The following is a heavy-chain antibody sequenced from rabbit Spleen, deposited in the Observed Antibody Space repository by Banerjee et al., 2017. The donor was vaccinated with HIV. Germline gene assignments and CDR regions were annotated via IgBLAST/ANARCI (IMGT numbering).Heavy chain of an antibody. V-gene: IGHV1S40*01. Sequence: QSLEESGGDLVKPGASLTLTCTASGFSFSSSDYMCWVRQAPGKGLEWIACIDSGSSGDTYYATWAKGRFTIPRTSSTTVTLRMTSLTAADRATYFCARDLLGVIGWNFYLWGQGTLVTVS. CDR3: ARDLLGVIGWNFYL. CDR2: IDSGSSGDT. J-gene: IGHJ4*01. CDR1: GFSFSSSDY. D-gene: IGHD1-1*01.